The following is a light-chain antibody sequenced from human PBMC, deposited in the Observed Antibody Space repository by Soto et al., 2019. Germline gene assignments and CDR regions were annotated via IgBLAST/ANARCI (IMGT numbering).Light chain of an antibody. CDR3: QQYSSYYRP. V-gene: IGKV1-5*01. CDR1: QNVSIF. J-gene: IGKJ1*01. Sequence: DIEMTQSPSILSAAVGDRVTISCRASQNVSIFLAWYQQRPGKAPKLLISDASTWESGVPSRFSGSGSGTDFSLTITGLQPDDSATYYCQQYSSYYRPFGQGTRVEIK. CDR2: DAS.